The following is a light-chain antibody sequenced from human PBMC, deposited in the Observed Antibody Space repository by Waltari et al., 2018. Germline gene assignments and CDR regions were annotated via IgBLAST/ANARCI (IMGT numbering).Light chain of an antibody. Sequence: ETVLTQSPDFQSVTPKEKVTITCQASQSIDSRLHWYQQKPGQSPKPLIKYSSQSFSGVPSRFSGSGSVTDFTLTINGLEAEDAATYYCHQSGSLPWTFGQGTKVVIK. CDR2: YSS. J-gene: IGKJ1*01. CDR3: HQSGSLPWT. CDR1: QSIDSR. V-gene: IGKV6-21*01.